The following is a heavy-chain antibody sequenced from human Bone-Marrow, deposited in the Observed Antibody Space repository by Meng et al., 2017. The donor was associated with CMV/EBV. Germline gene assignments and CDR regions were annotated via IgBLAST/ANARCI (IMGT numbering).Heavy chain of an antibody. D-gene: IGHD6-13*01. J-gene: IGHJ4*02. CDR1: GFTFSSYA. Sequence: GESLKISCAASGFTFSSYAMHWVRQAPGKGLEWVAVISYDGSNKYYADSVKGRFTISRDNSKNTLYLQMNSLRAEDTAVYYCARDRKVAAAAGTGLGYWGQGTLVTVSS. V-gene: IGHV3-30*04. CDR3: ARDRKVAAAAGTGLGY. CDR2: ISYDGSNK.